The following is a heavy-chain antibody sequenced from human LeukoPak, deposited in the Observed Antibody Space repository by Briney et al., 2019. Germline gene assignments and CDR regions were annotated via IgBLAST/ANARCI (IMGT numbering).Heavy chain of an antibody. CDR1: GSIFTSYW. Sequence: GASLKISCQGSGSIFTSYWISWVRQLRGKGLEWMGRIDPSDSYTNYSPSFQGHVTISADKSISTAYLQWSSLKASDTAMYYCARQKGSILTGYSNNWFDPWGQGTLVTVSS. CDR2: IDPSDSYT. D-gene: IGHD3-9*01. V-gene: IGHV5-10-1*01. CDR3: ARQKGSILTGYSNNWFDP. J-gene: IGHJ5*02.